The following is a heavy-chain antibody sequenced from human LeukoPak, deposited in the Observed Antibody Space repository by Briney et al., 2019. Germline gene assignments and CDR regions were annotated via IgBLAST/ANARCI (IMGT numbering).Heavy chain of an antibody. CDR3: TTRRRRDGLTGDGH. CDR2: IKSKTDGGTT. Sequence: GGSLRLSCAASGFTFSNAWMSWVRQAPGKGLEWVGRIKSKTDGGTTDYAAPVKGRFTISRDDSKNTLYLRMNSLKTEDTAVYYCTTRRRRDGLTGDGHWGQGTLVTVSS. J-gene: IGHJ4*02. D-gene: IGHD5-24*01. V-gene: IGHV3-15*01. CDR1: GFTFSNAW.